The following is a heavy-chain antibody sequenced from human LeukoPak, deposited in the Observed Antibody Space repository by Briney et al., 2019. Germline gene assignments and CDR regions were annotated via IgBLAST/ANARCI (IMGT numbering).Heavy chain of an antibody. CDR3: ARGSGYDSSPGYFQH. J-gene: IGHJ1*01. CDR2: INHSGST. V-gene: IGHV4-34*01. D-gene: IGHD3-22*01. Sequence: SETLSLTCAVYGGSFSGYYWSWIRQPPGKGLEWIGEINHSGSTNYNLSLKSRVTISVDTSKNQFSLKLSSVTAADTAVYYCARGSGYDSSPGYFQHWGQGTLVTVSS. CDR1: GGSFSGYY.